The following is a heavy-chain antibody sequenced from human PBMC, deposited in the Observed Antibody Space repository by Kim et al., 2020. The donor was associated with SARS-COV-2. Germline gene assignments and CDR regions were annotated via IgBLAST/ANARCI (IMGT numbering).Heavy chain of an antibody. CDR3: TTVGATTQWLVRPSNEFDY. Sequence: GGSLRLSCAASGFTFSNAWMSWVRQAPGKGLEWVGRIKSKTDGGTTDYAAPVKGRFTISRDDSKNTLYLQMNSLKTEDTAVYYCTTVGATTQWLVRPSNEFDYWGQGTLVTVSS. D-gene: IGHD6-19*01. J-gene: IGHJ4*02. CDR1: GFTFSNAW. V-gene: IGHV3-15*01. CDR2: IKSKTDGGTT.